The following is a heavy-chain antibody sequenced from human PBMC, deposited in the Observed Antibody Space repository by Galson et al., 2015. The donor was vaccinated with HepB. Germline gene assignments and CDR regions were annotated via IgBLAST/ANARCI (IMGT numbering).Heavy chain of an antibody. Sequence: CAISGDSVSSNTASCHSIKHSPPRRLEWLGRTYCKSKCYNDYALSVKSRITIHADTSKNQFTLQLNSVTPEDTAVYYCARDPLASYDVLTGHYSTAGFDCRGQASVVTVSS. D-gene: IGHD3-9*01. J-gene: IGHJ4*02. CDR2: TYCKSKCYN. V-gene: IGHV6-1*01. CDR1: GDSVSSNTAS. CDR3: ARDPLASYDVLTGHYSTAGFDC.